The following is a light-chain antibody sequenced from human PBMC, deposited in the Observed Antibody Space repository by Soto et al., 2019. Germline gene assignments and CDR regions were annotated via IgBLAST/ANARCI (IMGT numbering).Light chain of an antibody. J-gene: IGKJ1*01. Sequence: EVVMTQSPATLSVSPGEGVTLSCRASQGIGDTLAWYQHKPGQTPRLLIYDTSTRATGVPARFSGSGSGTDFTLTISSLEPEDFAVYYCQQRSNWPLTFGQGTKVDIK. V-gene: IGKV3-11*01. CDR2: DTS. CDR3: QQRSNWPLT. CDR1: QGIGDT.